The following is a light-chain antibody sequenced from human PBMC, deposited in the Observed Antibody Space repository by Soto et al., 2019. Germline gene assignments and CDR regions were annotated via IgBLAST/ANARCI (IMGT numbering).Light chain of an antibody. CDR1: SSDVGGYNY. CDR2: EVS. CDR3: SSYTSTKTLV. V-gene: IGLV2-14*01. J-gene: IGLJ1*01. Sequence: QAVLTQPASVSGSPGQSITISCTGTSSDVGGYNYVSWYRQHPGKAPKLMTYEVSNRPSGISDRFSVSKSGNTASLTISGLLADDEADYYCSSYTSTKTLVFGTGTKLTVL.